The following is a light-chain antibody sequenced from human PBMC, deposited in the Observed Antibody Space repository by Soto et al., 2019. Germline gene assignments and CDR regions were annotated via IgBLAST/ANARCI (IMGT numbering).Light chain of an antibody. Sequence: QSVLTQPASVSGSPGQSITISCTGTSSDVGGYKYVSWYQQHPGKAPKFMIYDVSIRPSGVSNRFSGSKSGNTASLTISGLQAENEADYYCCSYTRSRRYVPGPGTKVPVL. CDR2: DVS. V-gene: IGLV2-14*01. CDR1: SSDVGGYKY. J-gene: IGLJ1*01. CDR3: CSYTRSRRYV.